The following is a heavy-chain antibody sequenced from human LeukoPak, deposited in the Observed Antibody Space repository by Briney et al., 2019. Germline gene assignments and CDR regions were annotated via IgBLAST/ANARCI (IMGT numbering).Heavy chain of an antibody. Sequence: SETLSLTCTVSGGSISSYYWTWIRQPAGKGLEWIGRIYTTGSTNYNPSLNSRVTMSVDTSKNQFSLKLSSVTAADTAVYYCARQIAMAGKAGFDYWGQGTLVTVSS. CDR3: ARQIAMAGKAGFDY. CDR2: IYTTGST. D-gene: IGHD6-19*01. V-gene: IGHV4-4*07. CDR1: GGSISSYY. J-gene: IGHJ4*02.